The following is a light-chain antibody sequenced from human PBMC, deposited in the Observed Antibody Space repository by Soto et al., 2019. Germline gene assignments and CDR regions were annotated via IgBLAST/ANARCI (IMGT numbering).Light chain of an antibody. CDR2: EVN. CDR1: SSDVGAFNY. Sequence: QSVLTQPASVSGSPGQSITISCTGTSSDVGAFNYVSWFQHHPGKAPKLMISEVNNRPSGVSTRFSGSKSGDTASLTISGLQAAEEADYYCSSYTRSGTLYVFGTGTKVTV. V-gene: IGLV2-14*01. CDR3: SSYTRSGTLYV. J-gene: IGLJ1*01.